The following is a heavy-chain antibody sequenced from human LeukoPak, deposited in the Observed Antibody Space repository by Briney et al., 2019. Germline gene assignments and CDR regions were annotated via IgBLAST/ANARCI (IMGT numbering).Heavy chain of an antibody. Sequence: SETLSLTCAVYGGSFSGYYWSWIRQPPGKGLEWIGEINHSGSTNYNPSLKSRVTISVDTSKNQFSLKLSSVTAADTAVYYCARGVRFLEWLSRGYMNVWGKGTTVTVSS. CDR2: INHSGST. CDR3: ARGVRFLEWLSRGYMNV. D-gene: IGHD3-3*01. J-gene: IGHJ6*03. CDR1: GGSFSGYY. V-gene: IGHV4-34*01.